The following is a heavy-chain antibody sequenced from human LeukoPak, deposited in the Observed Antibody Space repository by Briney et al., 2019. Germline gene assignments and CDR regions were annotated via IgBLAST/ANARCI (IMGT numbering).Heavy chain of an antibody. J-gene: IGHJ4*02. CDR3: AKVKVTMVRGVIYYFDY. CDR1: GFTFSSYA. Sequence: PVGSLRLSCAASGFTFSSYAMSWVRQAPGKGLEWVSAISGSGGSTYYADSVKGRFTISRDNSKNTLYLQMNSLRAEDTAVYYCAKVKVTMVRGVIYYFDYWGQGTLVTVSS. CDR2: ISGSGGST. D-gene: IGHD3-10*01. V-gene: IGHV3-23*01.